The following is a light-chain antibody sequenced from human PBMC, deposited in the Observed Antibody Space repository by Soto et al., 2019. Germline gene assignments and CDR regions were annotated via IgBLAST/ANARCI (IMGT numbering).Light chain of an antibody. CDR2: DVS. CDR3: SSYTAITTTRV. J-gene: IGLJ2*01. V-gene: IGLV2-14*03. Sequence: QSALTQPASVSGSPGQSITISCTGTSSDVGSYNYVSWYQQHPGKAPQLMIYDVSSRPSGVSHRFSGSKSGNTASLTISGLQTEDESYYFCSSYTAITTTRVFGGGTQLTVL. CDR1: SSDVGSYNY.